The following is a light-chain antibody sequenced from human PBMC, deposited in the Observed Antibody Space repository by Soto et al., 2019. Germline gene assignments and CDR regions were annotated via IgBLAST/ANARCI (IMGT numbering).Light chain of an antibody. V-gene: IGKV1-39*01. CDR3: QHGYSTPLT. J-gene: IGKJ4*01. CDR1: QSISTY. CDR2: AAS. Sequence: VKMTQSPSSLSASVGDRVTITCRASQSISTYLHWYQQKPGKAPNLLIYAASTLQSGVPSRFSGSGSGTDFTLTISSLQPEDFATYFCQHGYSTPLTFGGGSNV.